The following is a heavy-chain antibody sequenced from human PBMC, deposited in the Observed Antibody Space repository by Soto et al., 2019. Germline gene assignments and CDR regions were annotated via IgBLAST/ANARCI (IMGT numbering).Heavy chain of an antibody. V-gene: IGHV3-66*01. CDR1: GFTVSSKY. CDR3: ARDPGIWAFDI. Sequence: PGGSLRLSCAASGFTVSSKYMSWVRQAPGKGLEWVSVIYSGGSIYYGDSVKGRFTISRDTSKNTVSLQMNSLRADDTAVYYCARDPGIWAFDIWGQGTLVTVSS. J-gene: IGHJ3*02. CDR2: IYSGGSI.